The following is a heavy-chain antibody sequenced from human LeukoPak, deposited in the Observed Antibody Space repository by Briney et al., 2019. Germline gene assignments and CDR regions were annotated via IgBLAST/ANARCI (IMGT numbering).Heavy chain of an antibody. V-gene: IGHV4-34*01. CDR1: GGSLSGYY. J-gene: IGHJ4*02. CDR3: ARGRMEIVVVTAITISPYFVY. CDR2: INHIVST. D-gene: IGHD2-21*02. Sequence: PGTLSLSCAVYGGSLSGYYSSWIRHAPAKGLEWSVEINHIVSTTYNPSLKSRVTLSVDTSKTKISLNLSSVAAADTAVYYCARGRMEIVVVTAITISPYFVYWGQGTLVTVSS.